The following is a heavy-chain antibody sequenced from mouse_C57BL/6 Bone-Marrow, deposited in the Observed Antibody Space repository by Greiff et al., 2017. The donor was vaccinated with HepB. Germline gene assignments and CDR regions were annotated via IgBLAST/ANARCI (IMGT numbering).Heavy chain of an antibody. CDR2: ISYDGSN. V-gene: IGHV3-6*01. Sequence: EVQLQESGPGLVKPSQSLSLTCSVTGYSITSGYYWNWIRQFPGNKLEWMGYISYDGSNNYNPSLKNRISITRDTSKNQFFLKLNSVTTEDTATYYCAREGYDYDGDYYAMDYWGQGTSVTVSS. D-gene: IGHD2-4*01. CDR3: AREGYDYDGDYYAMDY. J-gene: IGHJ4*01. CDR1: GYSITSGYY.